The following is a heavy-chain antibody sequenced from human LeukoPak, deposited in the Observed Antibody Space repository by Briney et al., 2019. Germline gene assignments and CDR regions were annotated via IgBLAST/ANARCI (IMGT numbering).Heavy chain of an antibody. V-gene: IGHV3-21*01. D-gene: IGHD3/OR15-3a*01. CDR1: GFTFSSFN. CDR2: ISSRSSYI. Sequence: GGSLRLSCAASGFTFSSFNRNWVRQAPGKGLEWVSSISSRSSYIYYADSVKGRFTISRDNAKNSLYLQMNSLGAEDTAVYYCARDLGQGTGVYYYYYGMDVWGQGNTVTASS. J-gene: IGHJ6*02. CDR3: ARDLGQGTGVYYYYYGMDV.